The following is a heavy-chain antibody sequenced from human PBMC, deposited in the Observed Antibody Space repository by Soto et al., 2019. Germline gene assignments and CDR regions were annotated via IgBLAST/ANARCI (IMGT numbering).Heavy chain of an antibody. V-gene: IGHV3-30-3*01. D-gene: IGHD3-3*01. CDR3: ARDKRDLRFLAWSYYFDY. Sequence: QVQLVESGGGVVQPGRSLRLSCAASGFTFSSYAMHWVRQAPGKGLEWVAVISYDGSNKYYADSVKGRFTISGDNSKNTLYPQMNSRRSEDTAVYYCARDKRDLRFLAWSYYFDYWGQGTLVTVSS. CDR2: ISYDGSNK. CDR1: GFTFSSYA. J-gene: IGHJ4*02.